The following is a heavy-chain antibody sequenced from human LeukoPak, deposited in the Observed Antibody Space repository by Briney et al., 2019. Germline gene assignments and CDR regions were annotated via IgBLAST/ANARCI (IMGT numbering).Heavy chain of an antibody. Sequence: SVKVSCKASGGTFSSYVISWVRQAPGQGLEWMGRIIPMINTSNYAQKFQGRVTMTEDTSTDIAYMELSSLRSEDTAVYYCATASGYYEWAFDYWGQGTLVTVSS. V-gene: IGHV1-69*04. CDR3: ATASGYYEWAFDY. D-gene: IGHD3-22*01. CDR1: GGTFSSYV. J-gene: IGHJ4*02. CDR2: IIPMINTS.